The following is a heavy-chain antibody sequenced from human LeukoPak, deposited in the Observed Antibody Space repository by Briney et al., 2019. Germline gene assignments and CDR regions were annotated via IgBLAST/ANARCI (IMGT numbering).Heavy chain of an antibody. Sequence: SETLSLTCTVSGDSLFGNTYYWGCLRPPPGQELEWIASIYYTGTTYYNPSLKSRVTMSVDTSQNQFSLRLSSVTAADTAVYYCVRNPGGKYYFDYWGQGTLVSVSS. J-gene: IGHJ4*02. CDR1: GDSLFGNTYY. CDR3: VRNPGGKYYFDY. V-gene: IGHV4-39*07. CDR2: IYYTGTT.